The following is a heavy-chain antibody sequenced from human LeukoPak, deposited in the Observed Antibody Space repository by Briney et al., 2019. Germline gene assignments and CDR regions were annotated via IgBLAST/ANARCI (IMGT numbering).Heavy chain of an antibody. Sequence: SETLSLTCAVYGGSFSGYYWSWIRQPPGKGLEWIGEINHSGSTNYNPSLKSRVTISVDTSKNQFSLKLSSVTAADTAVYYCARGPVPYCSSTSCYMDYYYYYGMDVWGQGTTVTVSS. V-gene: IGHV4-34*01. CDR3: ARGPVPYCSSTSCYMDYYYYYGMDV. J-gene: IGHJ6*02. D-gene: IGHD2-2*02. CDR2: INHSGST. CDR1: GGSFSGYY.